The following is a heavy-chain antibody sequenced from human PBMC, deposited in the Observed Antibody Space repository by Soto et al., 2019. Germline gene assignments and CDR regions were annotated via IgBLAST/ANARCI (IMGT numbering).Heavy chain of an antibody. J-gene: IGHJ4*02. CDR1: GYTFTSYG. V-gene: IGHV1-18*01. Sequence: ASVKVSCKASGYTFTSYGISWVRQAPGQGLEWTGWISAYNGNTNYAQKLQGRVTMTTDTSTSTANKELRSLRTDDTAEYYCAGAPPTYYYDSRCSHYWGQGTLGTV. D-gene: IGHD3-22*01. CDR2: ISAYNGNT. CDR3: AGAPPTYYYDSRCSHY.